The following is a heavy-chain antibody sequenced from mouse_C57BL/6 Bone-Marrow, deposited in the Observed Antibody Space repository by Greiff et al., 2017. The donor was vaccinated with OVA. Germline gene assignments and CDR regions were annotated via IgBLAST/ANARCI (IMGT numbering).Heavy chain of an antibody. CDR1: GYTFTDYY. CDR2: IYPGSGNI. J-gene: IGHJ2*01. Sequence: VQLQESGAELVRPGASVKLSCKASGYTFTDYYISWVKQRPGQGLEWIARIYPGSGNIYYHEKFKGKSTLTAEKSSSTAYMQLSSLTSDDSAVYFCARSERLRYYFDYWGQGTTLTVSS. D-gene: IGHD2-2*01. V-gene: IGHV1-76*01. CDR3: ARSERLRYYFDY.